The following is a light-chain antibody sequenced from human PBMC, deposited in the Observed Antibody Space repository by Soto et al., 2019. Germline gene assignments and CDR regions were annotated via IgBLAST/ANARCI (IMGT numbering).Light chain of an antibody. CDR1: QIISSY. CDR2: AAS. J-gene: IGKJ5*01. CDR3: QRSYSPPIT. V-gene: IGKV1-39*01. Sequence: DIQMTQSPSSLSASVGDRFTITWRASQIISSYLNWYQQKRRGATKLLIYAASSLQGGVPTRCSGSGARTDSTLTSSRQQAEDFTTYYHQRSYSPPITFGQGTRLEIK.